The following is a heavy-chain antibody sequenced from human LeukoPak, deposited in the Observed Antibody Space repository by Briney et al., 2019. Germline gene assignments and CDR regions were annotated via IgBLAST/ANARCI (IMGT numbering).Heavy chain of an antibody. CDR1: GFTFSSYW. V-gene: IGHV3-21*01. J-gene: IGHJ4*02. Sequence: GGSLRLSCAASGFTFSSYWMHWVRQTPGKGLEWVSSISSSSSYIYYADSVKGRFTISRDNAKNSLYLQMNSLRAEDTAVYYCARDRASTSCPDYWGQGTLVTVSS. D-gene: IGHD2-2*01. CDR3: ARDRASTSCPDY. CDR2: ISSSSSYI.